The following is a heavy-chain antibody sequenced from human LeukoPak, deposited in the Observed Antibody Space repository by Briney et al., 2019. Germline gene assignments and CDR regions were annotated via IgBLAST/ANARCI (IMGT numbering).Heavy chain of an antibody. V-gene: IGHV3-23*01. CDR2: ITDSGTNT. D-gene: IGHD1-1*01. CDR1: GFTFSTYA. CDR3: AKENDATFDY. J-gene: IGHJ4*02. Sequence: GGSLRLSCAASGFTFSTYAMSWVRQAPGKGLEWVSAITDSGTNTYYADSVRGRFTISRDNSRNTLYLQMDSLRAEDTATYYCAKENDATFDYWGQGTLVAVSS.